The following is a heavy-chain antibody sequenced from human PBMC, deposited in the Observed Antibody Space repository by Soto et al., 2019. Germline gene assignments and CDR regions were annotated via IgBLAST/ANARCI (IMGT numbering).Heavy chain of an antibody. CDR2: IYYSGST. V-gene: IGHV4-61*08. D-gene: IGHD3-9*01. Sequence: SETLSLTCTVSGGSISSGGYYWSWIRQDPGKGLEWIGYIYYSGSTNYNPSLKSRVTISVDTSKNQFSLKLSSVTAADTAVYYCARDSRYLLDYWGQGTLVTVSS. J-gene: IGHJ4*02. CDR3: ARDSRYLLDY. CDR1: GGSISSGGYY.